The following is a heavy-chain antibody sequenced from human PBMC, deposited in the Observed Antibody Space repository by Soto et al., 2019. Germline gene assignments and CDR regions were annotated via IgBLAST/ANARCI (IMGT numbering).Heavy chain of an antibody. D-gene: IGHD6-19*01. V-gene: IGHV3-21*01. CDR2: ISSSSSYI. CDR3: ARDLWYSSGWYLDAFDI. CDR1: GFTFSSYS. J-gene: IGHJ3*02. Sequence: GGSLRLSCAASGFTFSSYSMNWVRQAPGKGLEWVSSISSSSSYIYYADSVKGRFTISGDNAKNSLYLQMNSLRAEDTAVYYCARDLWYSSGWYLDAFDIWGQGTMVTVSS.